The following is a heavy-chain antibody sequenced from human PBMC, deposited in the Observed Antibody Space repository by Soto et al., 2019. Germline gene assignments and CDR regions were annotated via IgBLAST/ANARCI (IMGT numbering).Heavy chain of an antibody. CDR1: GGSISSGGYY. D-gene: IGHD5-12*01. J-gene: IGHJ5*02. CDR2: IYYSGST. Sequence: LSLTCTVSGGSISSGGYYWSWIRQHPGKGLEWIGYIYYSGSTYYNPSLKSRVTISVDTSKNQFSLKLSSVTAADTAVYYCARGYSGYDTGNWFDPWGQGTLVTVSS. CDR3: ARGYSGYDTGNWFDP. V-gene: IGHV4-31*03.